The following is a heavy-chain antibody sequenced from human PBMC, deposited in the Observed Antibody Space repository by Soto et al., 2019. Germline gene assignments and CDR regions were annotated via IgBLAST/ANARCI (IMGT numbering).Heavy chain of an antibody. Sequence: ASVKVSCKASGYTFTGYYMHWVRQAPGQRLEWMGWINPNSGGTNYAQKFQGWVTMTRDTSISTDYMELSRLRSDDTAVYYCARVAARYSSSWYHYGMDVWGQGTTVTVSS. CDR1: GYTFTGYY. CDR3: ARVAARYSSSWYHYGMDV. CDR2: INPNSGGT. V-gene: IGHV1-2*04. J-gene: IGHJ6*02. D-gene: IGHD6-13*01.